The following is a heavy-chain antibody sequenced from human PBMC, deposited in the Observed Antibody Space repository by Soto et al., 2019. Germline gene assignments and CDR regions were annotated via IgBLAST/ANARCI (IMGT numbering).Heavy chain of an antibody. CDR3: AIHLYSGESSGYYVY. CDR2: IYYSGST. D-gene: IGHD3-22*01. CDR1: DGATIDGR. Sequence: SETLPQTVTDADGATIDGRWSCNRLLPEKGLEWVGYIYYSGSTSYNPSLRRRVIMSVDTSKRQFSLQLKSVTAADTAVYYCAIHLYSGESSGYYVYWCQGALVTVSS. J-gene: IGHJ4*02. V-gene: IGHV4-59*08.